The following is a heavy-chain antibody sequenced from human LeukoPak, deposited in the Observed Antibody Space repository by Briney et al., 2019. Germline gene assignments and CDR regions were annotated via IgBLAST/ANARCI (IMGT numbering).Heavy chain of an antibody. CDR2: IRSKAYGGTT. Sequence: GGSLRLSCTASGFTFGDYAMSWVRQAPGKGLEWVGFIRSKAYGGTTEYAASVKGRFTISRDDSKSIAYLQMNGLKTEDTAVYYCTRGFRGVILVYFDYWGQGTLVTVSS. J-gene: IGHJ4*02. D-gene: IGHD3-10*01. CDR3: TRGFRGVILVYFDY. CDR1: GFTFGDYA. V-gene: IGHV3-49*04.